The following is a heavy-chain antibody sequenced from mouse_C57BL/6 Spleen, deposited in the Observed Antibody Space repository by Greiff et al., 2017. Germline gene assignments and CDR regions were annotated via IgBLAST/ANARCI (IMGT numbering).Heavy chain of an antibody. V-gene: IGHV14-4*01. Sequence: EVKLMESGAELVRPGASVQLSCTASGFNIKDDYMHWVKQRPEQGLEWIGWIDPENGDTEYASKFQGKATITADTSSNTAYLQLSSLTSEDTAVYYCTTSYYSKGFAYWGQGTLVTVSA. CDR3: TTSYYSKGFAY. D-gene: IGHD2-5*01. CDR1: GFNIKDDY. CDR2: IDPENGDT. J-gene: IGHJ3*01.